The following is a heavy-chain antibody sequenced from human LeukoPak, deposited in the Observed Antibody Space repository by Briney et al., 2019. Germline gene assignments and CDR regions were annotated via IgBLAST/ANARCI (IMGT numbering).Heavy chain of an antibody. D-gene: IGHD2-15*01. CDR1: GGSIISYY. CDR2: IYYSGST. V-gene: IGHV4-59*01. Sequence: PSETLSLTCTVSGGSIISYYWSWIRQPPGKGLEWIGYIYYSGSTNYNPSLKSRVTISVDTSKNQFSLKLSSVTAADTAVYYCARGAPNCSGGSCYSGVFDYWGQGTLVTVSS. CDR3: ARGAPNCSGGSCYSGVFDY. J-gene: IGHJ4*02.